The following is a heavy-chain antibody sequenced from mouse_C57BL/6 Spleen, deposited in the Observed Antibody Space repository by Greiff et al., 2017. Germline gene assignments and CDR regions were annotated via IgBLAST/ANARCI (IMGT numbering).Heavy chain of an antibody. CDR3: ARYQDGYDYAMDY. J-gene: IGHJ4*01. D-gene: IGHD2-2*01. V-gene: IGHV1-39*01. CDR2: INPNYGTT. Sequence: QLVESGPELVKPGASVKISCKASGYSFTDYNMNWVKQSNGKSLEWIGVINPNYGTTSYNQKFKGKATLTVDKSSSTAYMQLNILPSEDSAVYYCARYQDGYDYAMDYWGQGTSVTVSS. CDR1: GYSFTDYN.